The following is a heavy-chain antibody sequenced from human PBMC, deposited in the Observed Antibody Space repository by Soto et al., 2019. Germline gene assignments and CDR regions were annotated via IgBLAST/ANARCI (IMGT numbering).Heavy chain of an antibody. CDR1: GGSFTGYY. CDR2: INHSGST. CDR3: ASTYDFWSGYSSKEIDY. V-gene: IGHV4-34*01. D-gene: IGHD3-3*01. Sequence: SETLSLTCAVYGGSFTGYYWSWIRQPPGEGLEWIGEINHSGSTNYNPSLKSRVTISRDTSKNQFSLKLSSVTAADTAVYYCASTYDFWSGYSSKEIDYWGQGTLVTVSS. J-gene: IGHJ4*02.